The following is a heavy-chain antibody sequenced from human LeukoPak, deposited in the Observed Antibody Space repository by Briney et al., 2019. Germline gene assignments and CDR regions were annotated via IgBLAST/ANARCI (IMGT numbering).Heavy chain of an antibody. CDR3: ARLYSSSWSYFDY. CDR1: GFTFSDYY. Sequence: GGSLRLSCAASGFTFSDYYMSWIRQAPGKGLEWVSYISSSSSYTNYADSVKGRFTISRDNAKNSLYLQINSLRAEDTAVYYCARLYSSSWSYFDYWGQGTLVTVSS. V-gene: IGHV3-11*06. D-gene: IGHD6-13*01. J-gene: IGHJ4*02. CDR2: ISSSSSYT.